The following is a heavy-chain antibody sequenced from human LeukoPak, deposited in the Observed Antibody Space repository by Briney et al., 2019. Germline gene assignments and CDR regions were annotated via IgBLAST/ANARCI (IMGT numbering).Heavy chain of an antibody. CDR1: RFTFDDYG. CDR2: INWNGGST. J-gene: IGHJ4*02. V-gene: IGHV3-20*01. D-gene: IGHD2-2*01. Sequence: RPGGSLRLSCAASRFTFDDYGMSWVRQAPGKGLEWVSGINWNGGSTGYADSVKGRFTISRDNAKNSLYLQMNSLRAEDTALYHCARGVVPAATHPFDYWGQGTLVTVSS. CDR3: ARGVVPAATHPFDY.